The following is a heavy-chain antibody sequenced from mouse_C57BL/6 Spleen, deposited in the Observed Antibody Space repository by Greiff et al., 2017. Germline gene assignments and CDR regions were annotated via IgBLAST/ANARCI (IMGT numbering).Heavy chain of an antibody. Sequence: QVQLQQPGAELVMPGASVKLSCKASGYTFTSYWMHWVKQRPGQGLEWIGEIDPSDSYTNYNQKFKGKSTLTVDKSSSTAYMQLSSLTSEDSAVYYCARGYYGMDYWGQGTTLTVSS. CDR1: GYTFTSYW. V-gene: IGHV1-69*01. CDR3: ARGYYGMDY. D-gene: IGHD1-1*01. CDR2: IDPSDSYT. J-gene: IGHJ2*01.